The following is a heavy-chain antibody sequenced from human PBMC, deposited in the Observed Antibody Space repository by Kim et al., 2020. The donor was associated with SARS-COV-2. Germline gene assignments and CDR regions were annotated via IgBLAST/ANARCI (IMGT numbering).Heavy chain of an antibody. D-gene: IGHD2-21*02. CDR2: INTNTGNP. V-gene: IGHV7-4-1*02. CDR3: ARDMLAYCGGDCPIDY. J-gene: IGHJ4*02. Sequence: ASVKVSCKASGYTFTSYAMNWVRQAPGQGLEWMGWINTNTGNPTYAQGFTGRFVFSLDTTVSTAYLQISSLKAEDTAVYYCARDMLAYCGGDCPIDYWGQGTLVTVSS. CDR1: GYTFTSYA.